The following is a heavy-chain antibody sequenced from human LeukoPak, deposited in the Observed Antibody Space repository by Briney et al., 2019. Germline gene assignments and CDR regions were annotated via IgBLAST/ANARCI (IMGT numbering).Heavy chain of an antibody. CDR3: ARRYTASPGERFDY. V-gene: IGHV4-59*08. CDR2: IYSSGNT. CDR1: GGSISNYY. D-gene: IGHD2-2*02. J-gene: IGHJ4*02. Sequence: SETLSLTCTVSGGSISNYYWTWIRQPPGKGLEWIGYIYSSGNTYYNPSLNSRVTISLDTSMNQFSLMLRSLTAADTAVYYCARRYTASPGERFDYWGQGTLVTVSS.